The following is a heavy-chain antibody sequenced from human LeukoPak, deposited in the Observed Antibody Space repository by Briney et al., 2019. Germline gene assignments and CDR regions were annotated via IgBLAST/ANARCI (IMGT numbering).Heavy chain of an antibody. D-gene: IGHD3-9*01. Sequence: SETLSLTCTVSGGSISSYYWSWIRQPPGKGLEWIGYIYYSGSTNYNPSLKSRVTISVDTSKNQFSLKLSSVTAADTAVYYCARAPPYYDIFDYWGQGTLVTVSS. V-gene: IGHV4-59*01. CDR1: GGSISSYY. CDR2: IYYSGST. J-gene: IGHJ4*02. CDR3: ARAPPYYDIFDY.